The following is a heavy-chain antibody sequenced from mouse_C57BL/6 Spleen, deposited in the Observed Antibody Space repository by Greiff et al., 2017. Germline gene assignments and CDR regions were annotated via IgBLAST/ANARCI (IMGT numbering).Heavy chain of an antibody. CDR3: TRGGSRDFDV. D-gene: IGHD1-1*01. Sequence: EVHLVESGAELVRPGASVKLSCTASGFNIKDDYMHWVKQRPEQGLEWIGWIDPENGDTEYASKFQGKATITADTSSNTAYLQLSSLTSEDTAVYYCTRGGSRDFDVWGTGTTVTVSS. CDR2: IDPENGDT. CDR1: GFNIKDDY. V-gene: IGHV14-4*01. J-gene: IGHJ1*03.